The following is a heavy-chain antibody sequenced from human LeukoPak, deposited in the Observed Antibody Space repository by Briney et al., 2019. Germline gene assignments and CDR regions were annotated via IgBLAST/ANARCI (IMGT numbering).Heavy chain of an antibody. V-gene: IGHV3-30*03. CDR1: GFTFSSYG. CDR2: ISYDGGNK. D-gene: IGHD3-10*01. Sequence: PGRSLRLSCAASGFTFSSYGMHWVRQAPGKGLEWVAVISYDGGNKYYADSVKGRFTISRDNSKNTLYLQMNSLRAEDTAVYYCARDFYVGSGSYYIGYWGQGTLVTVSS. CDR3: ARDFYVGSGSYYIGY. J-gene: IGHJ4*02.